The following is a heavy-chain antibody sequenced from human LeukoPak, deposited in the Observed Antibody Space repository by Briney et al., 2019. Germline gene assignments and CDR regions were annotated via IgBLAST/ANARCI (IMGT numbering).Heavy chain of an antibody. Sequence: SETLSLTCAVSGYSISSDYYWGWIRQPPGKGLEWIGSIYHSGSTYYSPSLKSRVTISVDTSKNQFSLKLSSVTAADTAFYYCARQPANTAAFDIWGLGTMVTVSS. CDR3: ARQPANTAAFDI. J-gene: IGHJ3*02. V-gene: IGHV4-38-2*01. CDR2: IYHSGST. D-gene: IGHD5-18*01. CDR1: GYSISSDYY.